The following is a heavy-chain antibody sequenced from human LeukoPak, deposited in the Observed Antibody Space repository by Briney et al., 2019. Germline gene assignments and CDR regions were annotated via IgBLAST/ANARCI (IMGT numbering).Heavy chain of an antibody. V-gene: IGHV3-48*03. Sequence: GGSLRLSCAAPGFTFSIYEMNWVRQARENGLEWVSNISSSGSSIYYADSVKGGFTISRDNAKNSLYLQLNSLRAEDTAVYYCARDSGSLDYWGQGTLVTVSS. J-gene: IGHJ4*02. CDR1: GFTFSIYE. CDR2: ISSSGSSI. D-gene: IGHD1-26*01. CDR3: ARDSGSLDY.